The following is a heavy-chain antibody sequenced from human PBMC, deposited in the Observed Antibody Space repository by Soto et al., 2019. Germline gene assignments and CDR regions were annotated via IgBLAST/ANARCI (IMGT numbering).Heavy chain of an antibody. J-gene: IGHJ6*02. V-gene: IGHV3-23*01. D-gene: IGHD1-26*01. CDR3: AKDNAVGATWRYYYGMDV. Sequence: LRLSCAASGFTFSNYAMSWVRQAPGKGLEWVSAISGSGGTTYYADSVKGRFTISRDNSKNTLYVQMNYLRVEDTAVYYCAKDNAVGATWRYYYGMDVWGQGTTVTVSS. CDR2: ISGSGGTT. CDR1: GFTFSNYA.